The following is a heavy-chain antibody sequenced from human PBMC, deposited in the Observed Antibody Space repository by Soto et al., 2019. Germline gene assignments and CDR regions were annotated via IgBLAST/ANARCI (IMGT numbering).Heavy chain of an antibody. D-gene: IGHD1-26*01. V-gene: IGHV3-33*01. CDR2: IWYDGSNK. CDR3: ARDLGGSYHTRVYYYGMDV. CDR1: GFTFSSYG. Sequence: PXGFLKLSCAASGFTFSSYGMHLVRQARGKGLEWVAVIWYDGSNKYYADSVKGRFTISRDNSKNTLYLQMNSLRAEGTAVYYCARDLGGSYHTRVYYYGMDVWGQGTTVTVSS. J-gene: IGHJ6*02.